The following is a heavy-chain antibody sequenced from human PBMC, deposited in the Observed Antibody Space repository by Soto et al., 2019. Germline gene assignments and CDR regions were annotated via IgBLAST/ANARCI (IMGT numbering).Heavy chain of an antibody. CDR1: GFTFSSYG. CDR3: ARGTDDYGDVEWPGYYGMDV. J-gene: IGHJ6*02. V-gene: IGHV3-33*01. CDR2: IWYDGSNK. D-gene: IGHD4-17*01. Sequence: GGSLRLSCAASGFTFSSYGMHWVRQAPGKGLEWVAVIWYDGSNKYYADSVKGRFTISRDNSKNTLYLQMNSLRAEDTAVYYCARGTDDYGDVEWPGYYGMDVWGQGTTVTVSS.